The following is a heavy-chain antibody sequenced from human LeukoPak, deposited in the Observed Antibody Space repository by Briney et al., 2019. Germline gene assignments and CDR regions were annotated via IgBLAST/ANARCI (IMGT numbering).Heavy chain of an antibody. CDR3: ARDRGSSSWYSSADPIDY. CDR1: GYTFTSYV. V-gene: IGHV1-18*01. CDR2: ISAYNGNT. D-gene: IGHD6-13*01. J-gene: IGHJ4*02. Sequence: ASVKVSCKASGYTFTSYVISWVRQAPGQGLEWMGWISAYNGNTNYAQKLQGRVTMTTDTSTSTAYMELRSLRSDDTAVYYCARDRGSSSWYSSADPIDYWGQGTLVTVSS.